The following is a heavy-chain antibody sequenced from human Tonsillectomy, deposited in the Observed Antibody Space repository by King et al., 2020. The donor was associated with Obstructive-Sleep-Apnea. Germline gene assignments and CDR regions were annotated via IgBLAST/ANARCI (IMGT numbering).Heavy chain of an antibody. D-gene: IGHD3-10*01. J-gene: IGHJ4*02. CDR1: GFIFDDYL. Sequence: VQLVESGGGLVQPGRSLRLSCAASGFIFDDYLMPWVRQAPGQGLEWVSGSSWDRGNMGCVDSVKGRVTISRDNAKNSLDLHMNSLRAEDTALYYCAKGRGSGAPGSSDYWGQGTLVTVSS. CDR3: AKGRGSGAPGSSDY. CDR2: SSWDRGNM. V-gene: IGHV3-9*01.